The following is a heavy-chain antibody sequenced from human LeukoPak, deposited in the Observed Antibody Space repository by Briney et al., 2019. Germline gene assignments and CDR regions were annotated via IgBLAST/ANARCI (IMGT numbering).Heavy chain of an antibody. CDR2: VYTSGTT. Sequence: SQTLSLTCSVSGGSIKSGSYYWTWIRQPAGKRLEWIGHVYTSGTTYYNSSLKSRVSISVDTSTNQFPLTLNSVTAADTAVYYCARGVLQDYYDISGFHHRGGIDYWGQGTLVTVSS. CDR3: ARGVLQDYYDISGFHHRGGIDY. D-gene: IGHD3-22*01. CDR1: GGSIKSGSYY. V-gene: IGHV4-61*09. J-gene: IGHJ4*02.